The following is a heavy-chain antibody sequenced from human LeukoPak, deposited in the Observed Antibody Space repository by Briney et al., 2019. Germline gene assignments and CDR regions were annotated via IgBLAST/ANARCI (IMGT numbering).Heavy chain of an antibody. D-gene: IGHD1-1*01. J-gene: IGHJ4*02. CDR3: ARNVTAGFFDY. CDR1: GSSITSDFF. Sequence: SETLSLTCDVSGSSITSDFFWGWIRQPPGKGLEWIATIYYSWGMYFNPSLKSRVTISLDASKNQYSLKMTSLTAADTAIYYCARNVTAGFFDYWGQEILVTVSS. CDR2: IYYSWGM. V-gene: IGHV4-38-2*01.